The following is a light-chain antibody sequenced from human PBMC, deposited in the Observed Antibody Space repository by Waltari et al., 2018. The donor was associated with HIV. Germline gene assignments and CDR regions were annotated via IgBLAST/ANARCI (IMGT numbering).Light chain of an antibody. CDR1: QSVGNF. Sequence: EIVLTQSPDTLSLSPGERATLSCRASQSVGNFLAWYQQKPGQAPRLLVYYASNRATGIPAGFSGSGSGTDFTLTISRLEAEDFAVYYCQQRSSWPPSITFGQGTRLEIK. V-gene: IGKV3-11*01. CDR3: QQRSSWPPSIT. J-gene: IGKJ5*01. CDR2: YAS.